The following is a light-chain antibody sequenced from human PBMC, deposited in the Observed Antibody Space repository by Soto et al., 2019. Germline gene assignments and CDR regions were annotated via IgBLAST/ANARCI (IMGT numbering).Light chain of an antibody. CDR1: QSVSIN. CDR3: QQYNNWPET. V-gene: IGKV3-15*01. J-gene: IGKJ1*01. Sequence: EIVMTQSSATLSVSPGERATLSCRASQSVSINLAWYQQKPGQAPRLLIYGASTRATGIPARFSGSGSGTEFTLTISSLQSEDFAVYYCQQYNNWPETFGQGTKVEIK. CDR2: GAS.